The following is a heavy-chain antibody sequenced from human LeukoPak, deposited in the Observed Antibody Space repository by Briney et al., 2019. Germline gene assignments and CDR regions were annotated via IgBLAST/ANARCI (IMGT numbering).Heavy chain of an antibody. Sequence: GGSMRLSCAASGFTFSSYSMNWVRQAPGKGLEWVSSISSSSSYISYADSVKGRFTISRDNATNSLYLQMNSLRAEDTAVYYCAPYCSGGSCQIYWGQGTLVTVSS. CDR3: APYCSGGSCQIY. CDR1: GFTFSSYS. V-gene: IGHV3-21*01. D-gene: IGHD2-15*01. CDR2: ISSSSSYI. J-gene: IGHJ4*02.